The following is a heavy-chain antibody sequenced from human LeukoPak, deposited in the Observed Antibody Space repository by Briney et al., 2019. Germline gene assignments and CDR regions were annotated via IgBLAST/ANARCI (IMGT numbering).Heavy chain of an antibody. CDR2: INHSGST. D-gene: IGHD6-19*01. J-gene: IGHJ4*02. CDR3: ARVAVANFDY. Sequence: SETLSLTCAVYGGSFSDYYWSWIRQPPGKGLEWIGEINHSGSTNYNPSLKSRVTMSVDTSKNQFSLKLSSVTAADTAVYYCARVAVANFDYWGQGTLVTVSS. V-gene: IGHV4-34*01. CDR1: GGSFSDYY.